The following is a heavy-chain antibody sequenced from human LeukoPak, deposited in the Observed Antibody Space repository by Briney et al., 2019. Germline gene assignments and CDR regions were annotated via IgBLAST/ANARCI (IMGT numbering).Heavy chain of an antibody. CDR1: GFTFSSYG. CDR3: ARRWHQAEPYYYYGMDA. V-gene: IGHV3-33*01. D-gene: IGHD5-24*01. Sequence: PGRSLRLSCAASGFTFSSYGMHWVRQAPGKGLEWVAVIWYDGSNKYYADSVKGRSTISRDNSKNTLYLQMNSLRAEDTAVYYCARRWHQAEPYYYYGMDAWGQGTTVTVSS. J-gene: IGHJ6*02. CDR2: IWYDGSNK.